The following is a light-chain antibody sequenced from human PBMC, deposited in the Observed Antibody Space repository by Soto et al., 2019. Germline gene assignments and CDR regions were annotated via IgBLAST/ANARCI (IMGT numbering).Light chain of an antibody. V-gene: IGLV2-8*01. Sequence: QSALTQPPSASGSPGQSVTISCTGTSSDVGACTYVSWYQQYPGTAPKLMIYEVTKGPSGVPDRFSGSSSGNTAALTVSGLQGEDEADYYCASYVGNDIWVFGGGTKVTVL. CDR2: EVT. J-gene: IGLJ3*02. CDR3: ASYVGNDIWV. CDR1: SSDVGACTY.